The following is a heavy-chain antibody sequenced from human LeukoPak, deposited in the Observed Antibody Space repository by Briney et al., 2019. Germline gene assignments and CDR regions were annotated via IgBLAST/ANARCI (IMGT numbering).Heavy chain of an antibody. D-gene: IGHD5-12*01. CDR2: ISSSSSTI. J-gene: IGHJ6*02. V-gene: IGHV3-48*02. CDR1: GFTFSSYS. CDR3: ARARYDSLYYYYYYGMDV. Sequence: GGSLRLSCAASGFTFSSYSMNWVRQAPGRGLEWVSYISSSSSTIYYADSVKGRFTISRDNAKNSLYLHMNSLRDEDTAVYYCARARYDSLYYYYYYGMDVWGQGTTVTVSS.